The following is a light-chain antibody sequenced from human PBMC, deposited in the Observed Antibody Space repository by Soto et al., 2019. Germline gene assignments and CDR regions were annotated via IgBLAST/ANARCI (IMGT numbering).Light chain of an antibody. V-gene: IGKV1-12*01. Sequence: EIQMTQSPSSISASVGDRVTIPCRASQPISSWLAWYQQVPGQAPYLLIYPASTLQSGVPSRFSGSGSGTDFTITINSLQPEDFATYYCQQGYNFPRAFGQGTKVDI. CDR3: QQGYNFPRA. CDR1: QPISSW. CDR2: PAS. J-gene: IGKJ1*01.